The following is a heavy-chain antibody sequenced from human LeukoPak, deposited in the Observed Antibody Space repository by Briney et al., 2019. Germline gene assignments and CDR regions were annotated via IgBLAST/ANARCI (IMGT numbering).Heavy chain of an antibody. CDR3: ARHSSSWYGDAFDI. Sequence: TPSETLSLTCTVSGGSISSSSYYWGWIRQPPGKGLEWIGSIYYSGGTYYNPSLKSRVTISVDTSKNQFSLKLSSVTAADTAVYYCARHSSSWYGDAFDIWGQGTMVTVSS. D-gene: IGHD6-13*01. CDR2: IYYSGGT. J-gene: IGHJ3*02. V-gene: IGHV4-39*07. CDR1: GGSISSSSYY.